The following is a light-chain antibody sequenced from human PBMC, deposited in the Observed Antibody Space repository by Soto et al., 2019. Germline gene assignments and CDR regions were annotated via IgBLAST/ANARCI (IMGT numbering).Light chain of an antibody. CDR2: GNS. CDR3: QSYDSSLSAVV. CDR1: SSNIGAGYD. V-gene: IGLV1-40*01. J-gene: IGLJ2*01. Sequence: SVLTQPPSVSGAPGQRVTISCTGSSSNIGAGYDVHWYQQLPGTAPKLLIYGNSNRPSGVPDRFSGSKSGTSASQAITGLQAEDEADYHCQSYDSSLSAVVFGGGTKLTVL.